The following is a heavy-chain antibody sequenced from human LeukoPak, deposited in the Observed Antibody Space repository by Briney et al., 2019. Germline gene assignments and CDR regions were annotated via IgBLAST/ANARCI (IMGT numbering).Heavy chain of an antibody. CDR2: ISWDGGST. CDR3: AKDRGLYISSGNYFDY. Sequence: GGSLRLSCAASGFTFDDYAMHWVRQAPGKGLEWVSLISWDGGSTYYADSVKGRFTISRDNSKNSLYLQMNSLRAEDTALYYCAKDRGLYISSGNYFDYWGQGTLVTVSS. V-gene: IGHV3-43D*03. J-gene: IGHJ4*02. D-gene: IGHD6-19*01. CDR1: GFTFDDYA.